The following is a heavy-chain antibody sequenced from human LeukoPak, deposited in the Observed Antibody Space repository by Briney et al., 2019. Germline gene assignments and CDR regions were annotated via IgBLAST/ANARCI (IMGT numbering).Heavy chain of an antibody. Sequence: PSETLSLTCSVSGGSISSYYWSWTRQPPGKGLEWIGYVYYSGSTSYNPSLRGRVTISIDTSKNQFSLKLNSVTAADAAVYYCAGGSAGVESINYWGQGSLVTVSS. D-gene: IGHD1-1*01. CDR1: GGSISSYY. J-gene: IGHJ4*02. V-gene: IGHV4-59*01. CDR2: VYYSGST. CDR3: AGGSAGVESINY.